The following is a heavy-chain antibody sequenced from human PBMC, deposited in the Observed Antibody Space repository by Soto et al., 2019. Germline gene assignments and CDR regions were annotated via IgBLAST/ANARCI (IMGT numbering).Heavy chain of an antibody. V-gene: IGHV4-30-4*01. CDR3: AGLPGEKWELLGVSDY. J-gene: IGHJ4*02. D-gene: IGHD1-26*01. CDR2: IYYSGST. Sequence: TLSLTCTVSGGSISSGDYYWSWIRQPPGKGLEWIGYIYYSGSTYYNPSLKSRVTISVDTSKNQFSLKLSSVTAADTAVYYCAGLPGEKWELLGVSDYWGQGTLVTVSS. CDR1: GGSISSGDYY.